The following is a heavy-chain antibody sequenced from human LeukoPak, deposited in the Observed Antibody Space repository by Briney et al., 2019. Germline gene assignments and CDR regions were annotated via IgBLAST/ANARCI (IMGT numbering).Heavy chain of an antibody. CDR2: VSGSGDST. Sequence: GGSLRLSCAASAFTFSSYAMSWVRQAPGKGLEWVSTVSGSGDSTWYADSVKGRFTISRDNSKSTLYLQMNSLRAEDTAVYYCAKSPYIASHIDFDYWGQGTLVTVSS. D-gene: IGHD3-16*01. V-gene: IGHV3-23*01. CDR3: AKSPYIASHIDFDY. CDR1: AFTFSSYA. J-gene: IGHJ4*02.